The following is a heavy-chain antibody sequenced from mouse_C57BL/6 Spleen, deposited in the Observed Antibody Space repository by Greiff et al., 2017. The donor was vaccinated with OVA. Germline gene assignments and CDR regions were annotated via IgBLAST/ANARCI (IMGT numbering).Heavy chain of an antibody. D-gene: IGHD2-9*01. J-gene: IGHJ4*01. CDR2: IDPSDSYT. CDR3: ARAYYGWVDY. CDR1: GYTFTSYW. Sequence: VKLMESGAELVMPGASVKLSCKASGYTFTSYWMHWVKQRPGQGLEWIGEIDPSDSYTNYNQKFKGKSTLTVDKSSSTAYMQLSSLTSEDSAVYYCARAYYGWVDYWGKGTSVTVSS. V-gene: IGHV1-69*01.